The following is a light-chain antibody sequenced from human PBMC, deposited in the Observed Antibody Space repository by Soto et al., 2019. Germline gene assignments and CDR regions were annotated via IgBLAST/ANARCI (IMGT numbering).Light chain of an antibody. CDR2: EGS. V-gene: IGLV2-23*01. CDR1: SSDVGSYNF. Sequence: QSVLTQPASVSGSPGQSITISCTGSSSDVGSYNFVSWHQQHPGKAPKLMIYEGSKRPSGVSNRFSGSKSGNTASLTISGLQAEDEADYYCCSYAGSSTWVFGGGPKLTVL. J-gene: IGLJ3*02. CDR3: CSYAGSSTWV.